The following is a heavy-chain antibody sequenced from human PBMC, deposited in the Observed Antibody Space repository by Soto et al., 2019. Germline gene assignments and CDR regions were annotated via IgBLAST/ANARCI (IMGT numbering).Heavy chain of an antibody. CDR1: AFTLSSYA. CDR3: AKRGYGSGSYYFDY. J-gene: IGHJ4*02. V-gene: IGHV3-23*01. CDR2: ISAGGTST. D-gene: IGHD3-10*01. Sequence: GGSLRLSCAISAFTLSSYAMHWVRQALGKGLEWVSTISAGGTSTYYADSVKGRFTISTDNSKNTLYLQTNSLRVEDTAVYYCAKRGYGSGSYYFDYWGQGTLVTVPS.